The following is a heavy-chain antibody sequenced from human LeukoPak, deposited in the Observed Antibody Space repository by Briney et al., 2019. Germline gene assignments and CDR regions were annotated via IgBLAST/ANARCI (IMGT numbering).Heavy chain of an antibody. Sequence: SGGSLRLXCAASGFTFSSYSMNWVRQAPGKGLEWVSSISSSSSYIYYADSVKGRFTISRDNVKNSLYLQMNSLRAEDTAVYYCARGAGGGNYHDAFDIWGQGAMVTVSS. V-gene: IGHV3-21*01. CDR2: ISSSSSYI. J-gene: IGHJ3*02. CDR3: ARGAGGGNYHDAFDI. D-gene: IGHD1-26*01. CDR1: GFTFSSYS.